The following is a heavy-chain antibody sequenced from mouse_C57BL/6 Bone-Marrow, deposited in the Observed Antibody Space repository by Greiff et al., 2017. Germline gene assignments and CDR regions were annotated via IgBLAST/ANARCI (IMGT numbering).Heavy chain of an antibody. CDR3: ARGYYYDYAKDY. D-gene: IGHD2-4*01. CDR2: SNPNYVPT. CDR1: GYSFTDYN. V-gene: IGHV1-39*01. Sequence: EVQLQQSGPELVKPGASVKISCKASGYSFTDYNMNWVKQSNGKSLAWIGVSNPNYVPTSYNQKFKGKATLTVDQSSSTAYMQLNSLTSEDSAGYYCARGYYYDYAKDYWGQGTSVTVSS. J-gene: IGHJ4*01.